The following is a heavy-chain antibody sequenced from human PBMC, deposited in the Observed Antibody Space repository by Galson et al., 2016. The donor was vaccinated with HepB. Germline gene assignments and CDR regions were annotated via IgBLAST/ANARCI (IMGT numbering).Heavy chain of an antibody. D-gene: IGHD3-9*01. J-gene: IGHJ5*02. Sequence: SLRLSCAASRFTFTRFGMHWVRQAPGKGLEWLANIRYDGIYEYYADSVKGRFIISRDNSRDTVYLQMNSLRADDSGLYYCARGTLSFDFDPWSQGTLVTVSS. CDR3: ARGTLSFDFDP. CDR2: IRYDGIYE. CDR1: RFTFTRFG. V-gene: IGHV3-33*01.